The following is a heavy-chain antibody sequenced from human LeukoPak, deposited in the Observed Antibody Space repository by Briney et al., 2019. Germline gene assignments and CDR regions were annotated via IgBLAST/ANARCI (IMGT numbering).Heavy chain of an antibody. D-gene: IGHD4-17*01. CDR2: ISSSTSYI. J-gene: IGHJ4*02. CDR3: ARAGGSTVSHSDY. CDR1: GFTFSSYW. V-gene: IGHV3-21*01. Sequence: NSGGSLRLSCAASGFTFSSYWMSWVRQAPGKGLEWVSSISSSTSYIYYADSVKGRFTISKDNAKNSLYLQMNSLRAEDTAVYYCARAGGSTVSHSDYWGQGTLVTVSS.